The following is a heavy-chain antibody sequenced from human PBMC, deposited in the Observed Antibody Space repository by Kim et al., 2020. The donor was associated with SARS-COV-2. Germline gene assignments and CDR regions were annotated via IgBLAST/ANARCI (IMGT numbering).Heavy chain of an antibody. J-gene: IGHJ6*02. D-gene: IGHD3-10*01. V-gene: IGHV4-30-4*01. CDR3: ARGLLSLSYGMDV. Sequence: SETLSLTCTVSGGSISSGDYCWSWVRQPPGKGLEWIGYIYYNGGTSYNQSLKSQLTLSVDTSKNQFSLKLSSVTAADTAVYFCARGLLSLSYGMDVWGQG. CDR2: IYYNGGT. CDR1: GGSISSGDYC.